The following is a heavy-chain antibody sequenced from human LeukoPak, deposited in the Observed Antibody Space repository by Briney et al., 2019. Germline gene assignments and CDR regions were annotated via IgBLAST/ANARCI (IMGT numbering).Heavy chain of an antibody. CDR3: ATVTVAGIDY. V-gene: IGHV4-59*05. Sequence: SETLSLTCTVSGGSISSYYWSWIRQPPGKGLEWIGSIYYSGSTYYNPSLKSRVTISVDTSKNQFSLKLSSVTAADTAVYYCATVTVAGIDYWGQGTLVTVSS. CDR1: GGSISSYY. J-gene: IGHJ4*02. D-gene: IGHD6-19*01. CDR2: IYYSGST.